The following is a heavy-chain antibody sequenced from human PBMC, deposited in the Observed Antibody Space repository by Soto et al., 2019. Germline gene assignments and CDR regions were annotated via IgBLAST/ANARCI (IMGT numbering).Heavy chain of an antibody. Sequence: PGGSLRLSCAASGFTFSSYGMHWVRQAPGKGLEWVAVIWYDGSNKYYADSVKGRFTISRDNSKNTLYLQMNSLRAEDTAVYYCARDDILTGYRTFDYWGQGTLVTVSS. CDR1: GFTFSSYG. V-gene: IGHV3-33*01. D-gene: IGHD3-9*01. CDR2: IWYDGSNK. CDR3: ARDDILTGYRTFDY. J-gene: IGHJ4*02.